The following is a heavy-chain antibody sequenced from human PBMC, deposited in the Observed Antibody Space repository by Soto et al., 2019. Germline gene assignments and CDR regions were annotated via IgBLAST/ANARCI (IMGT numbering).Heavy chain of an antibody. J-gene: IGHJ3*02. V-gene: IGHV4-4*02. CDR1: GGSISSSNW. CDR2: IYHSGST. CDR3: ARWSVTMIVVVSDAFDI. D-gene: IGHD3-22*01. Sequence: SETLSLTCAVSGGSISSSNWWSWVRQPPGKGLEWIGEIYHSGSTNYNPSLKSRVTISVDKSKNQFSLKLSSVTAADTAVYYCARWSVTMIVVVSDAFDIWGQGTMVTVSS.